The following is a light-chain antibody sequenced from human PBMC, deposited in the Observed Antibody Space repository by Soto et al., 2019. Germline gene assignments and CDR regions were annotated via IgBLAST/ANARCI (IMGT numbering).Light chain of an antibody. CDR1: QRISNW. Sequence: DIQMTQSPSSVSASVGDRVTITCRASQRISNWLAWYQQKPGKAPKLLMYAASSLESGVPARFSGSASGTDITITISSLQPEYFANYYFQRADGFTLNFGGGTKVEIK. CDR2: AAS. J-gene: IGKJ4*01. V-gene: IGKV1D-12*01. CDR3: QRADGFTLN.